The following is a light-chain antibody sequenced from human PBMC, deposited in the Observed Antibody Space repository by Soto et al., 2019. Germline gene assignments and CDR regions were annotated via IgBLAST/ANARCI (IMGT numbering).Light chain of an antibody. J-gene: IGLJ1*01. CDR3: SSYTTRSTLV. Sequence: QSVLTQPASVSGSPGQSITISCTGTTDDVGVYHFVSWYQQHPDKAPKLIIFSVSDRASGVSGRFSGSKSGNTASLTISGLRAEDEADYYCSSYTTRSTLVFGLGTKVTVL. CDR2: SVS. V-gene: IGLV2-14*03. CDR1: TDDVGVYHF.